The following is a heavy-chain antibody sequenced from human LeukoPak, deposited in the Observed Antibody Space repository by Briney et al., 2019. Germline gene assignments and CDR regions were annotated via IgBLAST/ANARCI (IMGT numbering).Heavy chain of an antibody. CDR3: AKDSRGYYGSGSYCDY. CDR1: GFTFSTYA. J-gene: IGHJ4*02. D-gene: IGHD3-10*01. CDR2: ISASGGTT. V-gene: IGHV3-23*01. Sequence: GGSLTLSCAASGFTFSTYAMSWVRQAPGKGLEWVSGISASGGTTYYADSVKGRFTISRGNSKNTLFLQMNSLRAEDTAVYYCAKDSRGYYGSGSYCDYWGQGTLVTVSS.